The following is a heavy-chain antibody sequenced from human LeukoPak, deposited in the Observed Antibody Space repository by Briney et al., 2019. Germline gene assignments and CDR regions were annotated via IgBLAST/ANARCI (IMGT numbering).Heavy chain of an antibody. CDR3: AKDKLTRDGSGYYPADAFDI. CDR2: ISGSGGST. J-gene: IGHJ3*02. Sequence: PGGSLRLSCAASGFTFSSYAMSWVRQAPGKGLEWVSAISGSGGSTYYAASVKGRVTISRDNYKNTRYQQMNSLGAEDPAVYYCAKDKLTRDGSGYYPADAFDIWGQGTMVTVSS. D-gene: IGHD3-22*01. CDR1: GFTFSSYA. V-gene: IGHV3-23*01.